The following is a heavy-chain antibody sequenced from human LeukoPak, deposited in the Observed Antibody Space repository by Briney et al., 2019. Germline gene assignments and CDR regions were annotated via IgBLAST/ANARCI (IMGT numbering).Heavy chain of an antibody. J-gene: IGHJ4*02. Sequence: PSETLSLTCSVSGGSISSDYWSWIRQPPRKGLEWIGYIYYTGSTTYNPSLNSRVTISVDTSKSQFSLKLSSVTAADTAVYYCAKTLSFDGYSDFWGQGTLVTVSS. CDR2: IYYTGST. D-gene: IGHD5-24*01. CDR1: GGSISSDY. CDR3: AKTLSFDGYSDF. V-gene: IGHV4-59*01.